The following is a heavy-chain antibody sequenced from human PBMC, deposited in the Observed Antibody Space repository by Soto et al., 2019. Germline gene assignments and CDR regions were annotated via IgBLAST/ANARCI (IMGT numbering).Heavy chain of an antibody. D-gene: IGHD4-17*01. Sequence: SETLSLTCTVSGGSISSGGYYWSWIRQHPGKGLEWIGYIYYSGSTYYNPSLKSRVTISVDTSKNQFSLKLSSVTAADTAVYYWARTHGNYDVFNIGGKGKMVPVSS. CDR3: ARTHGNYDVFNI. V-gene: IGHV4-31*03. CDR1: GGSISSGGYY. J-gene: IGHJ3*02. CDR2: IYYSGST.